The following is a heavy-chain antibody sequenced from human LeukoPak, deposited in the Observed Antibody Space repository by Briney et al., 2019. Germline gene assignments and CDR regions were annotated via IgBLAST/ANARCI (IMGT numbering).Heavy chain of an antibody. V-gene: IGHV1-8*01. D-gene: IGHD1-26*01. CDR3: ARGTIVGATEFDY. J-gene: IGHJ4*02. Sequence: ASVKVSCKASGYTFTSYDINWVRQATGQGLDGMGWMNPNSGNTGYAQKFQGRVTMTRNTSISTAYMELSSLRSEDTAVYYCARGTIVGATEFDYWGQGTLVTVSS. CDR2: MNPNSGNT. CDR1: GYTFTSYD.